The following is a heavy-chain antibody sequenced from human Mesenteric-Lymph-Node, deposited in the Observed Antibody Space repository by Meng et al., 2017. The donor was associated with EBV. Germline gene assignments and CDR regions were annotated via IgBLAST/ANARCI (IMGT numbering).Heavy chain of an antibody. CDR2: FNTISGNP. CDR1: GYTFTNYA. V-gene: IGHV7-4-1*02. D-gene: IGHD1-14*01. J-gene: IGHJ4*02. CDR3: ARENPGDYIDY. Sequence: QVQLVQSGCELKKPGASVKVSCKASGYTFTNYAMNWVRQAPGQGLEWVGWFNTISGNPAYGQGFTGRFVFSWDTSVSTAYLQISSLKTEDTAVYYCARENPGDYIDYWGQGTLVTVSS.